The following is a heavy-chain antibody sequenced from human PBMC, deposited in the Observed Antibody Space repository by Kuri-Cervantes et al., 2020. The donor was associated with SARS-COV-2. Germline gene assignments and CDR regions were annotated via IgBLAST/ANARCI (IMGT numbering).Heavy chain of an antibody. J-gene: IGHJ3*02. CDR1: GGSISSYY. D-gene: IGHD3-3*01. V-gene: IGHV4-59*12. CDR3: ARRSPYDFWSGPTYSDAFDI. CDR2: IYYSGST. Sequence: SETLSLTCTVSGGSISSYYWSWIRQPPGKGLEWIGYIYYSGSTNYNPSLKSRVTISVDTSKNQFSLKLSSVTAADTAVYYCARRSPYDFWSGPTYSDAFDIWGQGTMVT.